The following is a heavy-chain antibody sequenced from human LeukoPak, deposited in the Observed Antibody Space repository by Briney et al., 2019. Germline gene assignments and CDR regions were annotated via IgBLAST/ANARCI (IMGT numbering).Heavy chain of an antibody. CDR1: GGSFGGYY. CDR2: INHSGST. V-gene: IGHV4-34*01. J-gene: IGHJ6*02. CDR3: ARGGRGSYYYYCYGMDV. Sequence: SETLSLTCAVYGGSFGGYYWSWIRQPPGKGLEWIGEINHSGSTNYNPSLKSRVTISVDTSKNQFSLKLSSVTAADTAVYYCARGGRGSYYYYCYGMDVWGQGTTVTVSS. D-gene: IGHD3-10*01.